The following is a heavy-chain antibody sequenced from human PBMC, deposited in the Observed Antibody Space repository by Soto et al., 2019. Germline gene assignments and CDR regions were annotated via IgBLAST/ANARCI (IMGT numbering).Heavy chain of an antibody. CDR2: ISYDGSNK. V-gene: IGHV3-30*18. CDR3: AKDSRYYDFWSGLYYYYGMDV. Sequence: GGSLRLSCAASGFTFSSYGMHWVRQAPGKGLEWVAVISYDGSNKYYADSVKGRFTISRDNSKNTLYLQMNSLRAEDTAVYYCAKDSRYYDFWSGLYYYYGMDVWGQGTTVTVSS. CDR1: GFTFSSYG. D-gene: IGHD3-3*01. J-gene: IGHJ6*02.